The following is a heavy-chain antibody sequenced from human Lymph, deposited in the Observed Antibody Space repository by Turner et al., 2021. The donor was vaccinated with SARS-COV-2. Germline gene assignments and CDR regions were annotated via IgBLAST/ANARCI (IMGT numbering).Heavy chain of an antibody. CDR1: GFTVRSSY. D-gene: IGHD5-18*01. V-gene: IGHV3-66*01. CDR3: ARAWGRDSYGFDY. J-gene: IGHJ4*02. Sequence: EVQLVESGGGLVQPGGSLRLSCAASGFTVRSSYMSWVRQAPVKGLEWVSVIDSGGSTYCADSVKGRFTISRDNSKNTLYLQMNSLRAEDTAVYYCARAWGRDSYGFDYWGQGTLVTVSS. CDR2: IDSGGST.